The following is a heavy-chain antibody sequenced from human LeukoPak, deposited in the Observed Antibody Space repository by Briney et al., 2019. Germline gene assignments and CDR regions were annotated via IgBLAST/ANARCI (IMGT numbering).Heavy chain of an antibody. D-gene: IGHD2-2*01. J-gene: IGHJ6*04. Sequence: SETLSLTCTVSGGSISSYYWSWIRQPPGKGLEWIGYIYTSGSTNYNPSLKSRVTISVDTSKNQFSLRLSSVTAADTAVYYCARAGSTSLGDVWGKGTTVTVSS. CDR1: GGSISSYY. CDR2: IYTSGST. V-gene: IGHV4-4*09. CDR3: ARAGSTSLGDV.